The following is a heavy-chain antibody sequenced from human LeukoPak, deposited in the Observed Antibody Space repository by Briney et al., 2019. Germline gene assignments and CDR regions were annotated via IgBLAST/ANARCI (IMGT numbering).Heavy chain of an antibody. CDR1: GYSISSGYY. V-gene: IGHV4-38-2*02. CDR2: IYHSGST. D-gene: IGHD6-19*01. CDR3: ARQYSSGWYLPGAGDY. Sequence: PSETLSLTCTVSGYSISSGYYWGWIRQPPGKGLEWIGSIYHSGSTYYNPSLKSRVIISVDTSKNQFSLKLSSVTAADTAVYYCARQYSSGWYLPGAGDYWGQGTLVTVSS. J-gene: IGHJ4*02.